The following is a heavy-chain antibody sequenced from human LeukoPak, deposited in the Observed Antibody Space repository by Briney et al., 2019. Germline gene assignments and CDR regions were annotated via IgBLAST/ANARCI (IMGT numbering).Heavy chain of an antibody. Sequence: SETLSLTCTVSGDFISSSNYYWGWIRQPPGKGLEWIGDVYYTGRTYYNPSLKSRVFISIDTSNNYFSLNLNFVTAADTAVYYCARRRYYDSTGYFEWGRGSLVTVSS. V-gene: IGHV4-39*02. D-gene: IGHD3-22*01. J-gene: IGHJ1*01. CDR3: ARRRYYDSTGYFE. CDR1: GDFISSSNYY. CDR2: VYYTGRT.